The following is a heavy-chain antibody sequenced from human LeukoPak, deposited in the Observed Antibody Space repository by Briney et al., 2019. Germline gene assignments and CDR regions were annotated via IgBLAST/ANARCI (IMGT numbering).Heavy chain of an antibody. Sequence: GASVKVSCKASGGTFSSYGISWVRQAPGQGLEWMGGIIPIFGTANYAQKFQGRITTTADVSTRTAYTELSSLRSEDTAVYYCASVGSGSYPFDYWGQGTLVTVSS. CDR1: GGTFSSYG. CDR2: IIPIFGTA. J-gene: IGHJ4*02. D-gene: IGHD3-10*01. V-gene: IGHV1-69*13. CDR3: ASVGSGSYPFDY.